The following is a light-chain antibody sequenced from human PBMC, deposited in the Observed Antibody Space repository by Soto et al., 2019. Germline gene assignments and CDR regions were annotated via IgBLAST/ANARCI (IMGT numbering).Light chain of an antibody. J-gene: IGKJ1*01. CDR1: QYVDRY. CDR3: QQSSNIPWT. V-gene: IGKV1-39*01. CDR2: SAS. Sequence: DIQMTQSPSTLSASVGDRVTITCRASQYVDRYLSWYQQIPGRAPKLLIYSASSLVTGVPPRFRGSASGTEFTLSISSLQREDFATYFCQQSSNIPWTFGQGTKVDIK.